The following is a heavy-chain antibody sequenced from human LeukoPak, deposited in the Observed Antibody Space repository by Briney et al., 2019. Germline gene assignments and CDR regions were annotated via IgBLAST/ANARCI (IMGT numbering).Heavy chain of an antibody. Sequence: PSETLSLTCTVSSGYISSSTSFWAWIRQPPGKGLEWIGIVYYSGNTHYNPSLKSRATISLDTSKNQFSLRLTSVSAADTAVYYCARHGLYQDYGYWGQGILVTVSS. CDR1: SGYISSSTSF. J-gene: IGHJ4*02. CDR3: ARHGLYQDYGY. D-gene: IGHD3-16*01. V-gene: IGHV4-39*01. CDR2: VYYSGNT.